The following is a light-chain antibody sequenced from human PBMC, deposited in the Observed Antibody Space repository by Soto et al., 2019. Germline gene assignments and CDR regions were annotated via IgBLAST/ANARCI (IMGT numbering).Light chain of an antibody. V-gene: IGKV3-15*01. Sequence: EIVMTQSPATLSVSPGERATLSCRASQSVSSNLAWYQQKPGQPPRLLIYATSTRATDIPARFSGSGSGTEFTLTNSSLQSEDVAVYYCQQYNSWPPWAFGQGTKVEI. CDR3: QQYNSWPPWA. J-gene: IGKJ1*01. CDR1: QSVSSN. CDR2: ATS.